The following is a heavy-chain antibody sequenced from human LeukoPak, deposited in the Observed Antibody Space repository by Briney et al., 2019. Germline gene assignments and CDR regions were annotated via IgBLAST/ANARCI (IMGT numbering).Heavy chain of an antibody. CDR1: GGSISSSSYS. CDR3: ARHREYDFWSGYSGPYWYFDL. Sequence: PSETLSLTCTVPGGSISSSSYSWGWIRQPPGKGLEWIGSIYYSGSTYYNPSLKSRVTISVDTSKNQFSLKLSSVTAADTAVYYCARHREYDFWSGYSGPYWYFDLWGRGTLVTVSS. V-gene: IGHV4-39*01. D-gene: IGHD3/OR15-3a*01. J-gene: IGHJ2*01. CDR2: IYYSGST.